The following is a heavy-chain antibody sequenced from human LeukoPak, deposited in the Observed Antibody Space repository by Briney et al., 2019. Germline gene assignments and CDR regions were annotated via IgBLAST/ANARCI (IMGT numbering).Heavy chain of an antibody. V-gene: IGHV3-48*04. CDR1: GFTFSNTW. J-gene: IGHJ4*01. CDR3: ARGPLVGYCRDTSCYEAY. D-gene: IGHD2-2*01. CDR2: ISGSASSI. Sequence: QTGGSLRFSCVGSGFTFSNTWMNWVRQAPGKGLEWVSYISGSASSIYYADSVKGRFTISRDNAKNSLFLQINSLTADDTAVYYCARGPLVGYCRDTSCYEAYWGHGTLVTVSS.